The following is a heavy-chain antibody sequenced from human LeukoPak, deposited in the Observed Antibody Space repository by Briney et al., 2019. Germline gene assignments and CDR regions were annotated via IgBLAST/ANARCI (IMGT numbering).Heavy chain of an antibody. J-gene: IGHJ3*02. CDR3: ARELRWEQLRIRAFDI. CDR2: INHSGST. D-gene: IGHD1-26*01. CDR1: GGSLSGYY. Sequence: SETLSLTCAVYGGSLSGYYWSWIRQPPGKGLEWIGEINHSGSTNYNPSLKSRVTISVDTSKNQFSLKLSSVTAADTAVYYCARELRWEQLRIRAFDIWGQGTMVTVSS. V-gene: IGHV4-34*01.